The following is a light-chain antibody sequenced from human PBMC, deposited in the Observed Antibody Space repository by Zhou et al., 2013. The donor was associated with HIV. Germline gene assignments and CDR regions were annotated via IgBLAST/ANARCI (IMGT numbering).Light chain of an antibody. CDR3: QQANRFPQT. CDR2: GAS. V-gene: IGKV1D-12*01. J-gene: IGKJ2*01. Sequence: IRMTQSPSSFSASTGDRVTVSCRASQDISKWLAWYQQKPGKAPKLLIYGASSLQSGVPSRFSGSGFGTDFTLTINRLHPEDFATYYCQQANRFPQTFGQGTKVEIK. CDR1: QDISKW.